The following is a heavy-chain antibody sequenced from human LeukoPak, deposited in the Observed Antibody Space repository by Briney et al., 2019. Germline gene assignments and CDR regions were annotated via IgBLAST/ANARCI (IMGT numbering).Heavy chain of an antibody. J-gene: IGHJ4*02. CDR1: GLTLSNYG. CDR3: AKRDVVIRVILVGFHKEAYYFDS. Sequence: PGGSLRLSCAVSGLTLSNYGMSWARQAPGKGLEWVAGIIGSGGSTNYADSVKGRFTLSRDNPNNTRYLQINSLIVEDTAVYFCAKRDVVIRVILVGFHKEAYYFDSWGQGARVTVSS. D-gene: IGHD3-22*01. V-gene: IGHV3-23*01. CDR2: IIGSGGST.